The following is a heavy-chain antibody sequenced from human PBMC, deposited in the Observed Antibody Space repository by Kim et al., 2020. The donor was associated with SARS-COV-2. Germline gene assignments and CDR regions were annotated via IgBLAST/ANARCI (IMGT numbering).Heavy chain of an antibody. CDR3: ASSWGGVGYFDY. Sequence: SETLSLTCTVSGGSISGYYWSWIRQPPGKGLEWIGYIYYSGSTNYNPSLKSRVTISVDTSKNQFSLKLSSVTAADTAVYYCASSWGGVGYFDYWGQGTLVTVSS. D-gene: IGHD3-16*01. CDR1: GGSISGYY. CDR2: IYYSGST. J-gene: IGHJ4*02. V-gene: IGHV4-59*01.